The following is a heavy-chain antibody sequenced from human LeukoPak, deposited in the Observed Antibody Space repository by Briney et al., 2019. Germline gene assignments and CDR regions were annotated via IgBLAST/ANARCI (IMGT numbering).Heavy chain of an antibody. V-gene: IGHV3-7*01. D-gene: IGHD2-2*01. J-gene: IGHJ3*02. CDR2: IKQDGSEK. Sequence: GGSLRLSCVASGFSFSRYWMSWVRQAPGKGLEWVANIKQDGSEKYYVDSVKGRFTISRDNAKNSLYLQMNSLRAEDTAVYYCARSSPQLLNAFDIWGQGTMVTVSS. CDR3: ARSSPQLLNAFDI. CDR1: GFSFSRYW.